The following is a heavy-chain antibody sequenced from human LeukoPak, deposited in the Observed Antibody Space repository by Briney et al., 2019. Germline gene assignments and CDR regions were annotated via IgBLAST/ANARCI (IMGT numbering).Heavy chain of an antibody. D-gene: IGHD3-22*01. Sequence: GESLKISCKGSRYSFTSYWIGWVRQMPGKGLEWMGIIYPDNSDTRYSPSFQGQVTISADKSISTAYLQWSSLKASDTAMYYCARHYYFDSSAYYPFDYWGQGTLVTVSS. CDR2: IYPDNSDT. J-gene: IGHJ4*02. CDR3: ARHYYFDSSAYYPFDY. V-gene: IGHV5-51*01. CDR1: RYSFTSYW.